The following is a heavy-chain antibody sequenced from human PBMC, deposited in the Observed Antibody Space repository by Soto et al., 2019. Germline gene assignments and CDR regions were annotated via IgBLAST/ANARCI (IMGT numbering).Heavy chain of an antibody. J-gene: IGHJ4*02. CDR1: GFTFDDYG. V-gene: IGHV3-20*01. Sequence: GGSLRLSCAASGFTFDDYGMSWVRQVPGKGLEWISGVNWNGGSTAYADSVRGRFTISRDNAKNSLYLQMNSLRAEDTALYHCARAPRIYSNFYFDYWGQGTLVTVSS. CDR3: ARAPRIYSNFYFDY. CDR2: VNWNGGST. D-gene: IGHD4-4*01.